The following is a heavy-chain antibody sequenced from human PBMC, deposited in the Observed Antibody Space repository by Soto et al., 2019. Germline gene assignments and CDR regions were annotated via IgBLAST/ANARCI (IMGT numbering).Heavy chain of an antibody. CDR2: INPSGGST. V-gene: IGHV1-46*01. CDR3: ARDSVDSSGHDFAC. CDR1: GYTFTSYY. J-gene: IGHJ4*02. Sequence: QVQLVQSGAEVKKPGASVKVSCKASGYTFTSYYMHWVRQAPGQGLEWMGIINPSGGSTSYAQKLHGRVAVTRDTSTSTVYMVLSTLRSQDTAVYYCARDSVDSSGHDFACWGQGTLVTVSS. D-gene: IGHD3-22*01.